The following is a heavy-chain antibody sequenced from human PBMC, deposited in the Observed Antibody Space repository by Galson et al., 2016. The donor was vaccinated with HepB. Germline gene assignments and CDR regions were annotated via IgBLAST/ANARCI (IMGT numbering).Heavy chain of an antibody. Sequence: SLRLSCAASGFTFSNYRMNWVRQAPGKGLEWVSYISGSSSAIYYEDAVKGRFTISRDNAKNSLYLQRNSLRDEDTAVYYCAKYFFYYDGSGYYYVPRPNYFDYWGQGTLVTVSS. V-gene: IGHV3-48*02. CDR2: ISGSSSAI. J-gene: IGHJ4*02. CDR3: AKYFFYYDGSGYYYVPRPNYFDY. CDR1: GFTFSNYR. D-gene: IGHD3-22*01.